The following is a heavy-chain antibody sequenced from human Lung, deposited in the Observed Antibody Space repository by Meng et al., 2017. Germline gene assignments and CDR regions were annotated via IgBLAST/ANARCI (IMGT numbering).Heavy chain of an antibody. CDR2: INPDDDTT. D-gene: IGHD2-21*02. V-gene: IGHV1-46*03. CDR1: VYTFTSNF. J-gene: IGHJ4*02. Sequence: QVHLVQSETEVKKPGASVKVSCKTSVYTFTSNFIHWVRQAPGQGLEWMGIINPDDDTTFYAQKFRARVTMTRDTSTSTVYMELSRLRPDDTAVYYCGRALCADDACWPHYFIDYWGQGTLVTVSS. CDR3: GRALCADDACWPHYFIDY.